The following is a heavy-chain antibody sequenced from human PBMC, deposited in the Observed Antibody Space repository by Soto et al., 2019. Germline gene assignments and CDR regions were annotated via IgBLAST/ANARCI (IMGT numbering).Heavy chain of an antibody. D-gene: IGHD6-19*01. J-gene: IGHJ4*02. V-gene: IGHV4-59*02. CDR2: IYYDGTT. CDR3: ARGRHWLDY. Sequence: QVQLQESGPGLVKPSETLSLTCTVSGGSVSPYYWSWVRQPPGKGLEWIAYIYYDGTTKYNPSLKSRVTISVDTSKNQFSLKLTSVTAADTAVYYCARGRHWLDYWGQGTLLTVSS. CDR1: GGSVSPYY.